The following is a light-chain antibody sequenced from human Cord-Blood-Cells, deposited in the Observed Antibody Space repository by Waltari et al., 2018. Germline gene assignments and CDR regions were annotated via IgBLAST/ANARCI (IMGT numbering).Light chain of an antibody. CDR3: QQYYSYPPT. J-gene: IGKJ4*01. CDR2: ASS. CDR1: QGISSY. V-gene: IGKV1-8*01. Sequence: ATPMSQTTSSCSASTSERVTITCRASQGISSYLAWYQQKPGKAPKLLIYASSTLQSGVPSRFSGSGSGTDFTLTISCLQSEDFATYYCQQYYSYPPTFGGGTKVEIK.